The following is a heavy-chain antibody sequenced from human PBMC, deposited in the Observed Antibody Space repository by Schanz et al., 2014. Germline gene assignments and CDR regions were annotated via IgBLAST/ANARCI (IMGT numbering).Heavy chain of an antibody. J-gene: IGHJ4*02. CDR3: ASLYDREYFDY. Sequence: EVQLVESGGGLVQSGGSLRLSCAASGFTVSSNYMSWVRQAPGKGLEWVSVIYGGGITYYADSVKGRFTISRDSSRNTLYLQMNSLRAEDTAVYYCASLYDREYFDYWGQGTLVTVSS. D-gene: IGHD2-8*01. CDR2: IYGGGIT. CDR1: GFTVSSNY. V-gene: IGHV3-66*01.